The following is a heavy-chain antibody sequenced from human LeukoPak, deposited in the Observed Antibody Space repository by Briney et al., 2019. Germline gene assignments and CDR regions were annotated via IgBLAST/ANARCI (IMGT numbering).Heavy chain of an antibody. CDR3: ARDYGDYYMDV. V-gene: IGHV4-39*02. Sequence: LETLSLTCTVSGGSISSYYWGWIRQPPGKGLEWIGSIYYSGSTYYNPSLKSRVTISVDTSKNQFSLKLSSVTAADTAVYYCARDYGDYYMDVWGKGTTVTISS. J-gene: IGHJ6*03. D-gene: IGHD4-17*01. CDR2: IYYSGST. CDR1: GGSISSYY.